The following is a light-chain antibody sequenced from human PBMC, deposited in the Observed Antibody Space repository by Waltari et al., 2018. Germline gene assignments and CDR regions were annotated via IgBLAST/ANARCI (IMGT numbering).Light chain of an antibody. Sequence: QSVLAQPPSVSAAPGQRVTISCSGSSSNIGSDSVSWYQQFPGTAPKLLIQESKWRPSGIPCRFSGAKSGTAATLDITGLQTGDEAVYYCATWDSSLSAGVFGGGTKLTVL. CDR1: SSNIGSDS. CDR3: ATWDSSLSAGV. J-gene: IGLJ2*01. V-gene: IGLV1-51*02. CDR2: ESK.